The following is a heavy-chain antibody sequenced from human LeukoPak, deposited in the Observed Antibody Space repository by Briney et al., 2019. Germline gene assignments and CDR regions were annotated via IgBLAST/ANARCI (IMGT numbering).Heavy chain of an antibody. CDR3: ARAAGWFDP. J-gene: IGHJ5*02. V-gene: IGHV3-11*01. CDR2: ISSSSNNI. CDR1: GFTFSDYY. Sequence: GGSLRLSCAASGFTFSDYYMTWIRQAPGKGLEWVSYISSSSNNIHYANSVRGRFTISRDNAKNSVYLQMNSLRAEDTAIYYCARAAGWFDPWGQGTLVTVS.